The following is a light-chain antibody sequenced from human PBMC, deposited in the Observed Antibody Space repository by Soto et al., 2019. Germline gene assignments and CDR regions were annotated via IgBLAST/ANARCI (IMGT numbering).Light chain of an antibody. CDR2: RAS. J-gene: IGKJ2*01. CDR3: HQSFSNPFT. Sequence: DIQMPQSPSSLSASVGDRVTITCRASQTVANYLNWYQQTPGKAPKLLISRASILNTGVPSRFSGSGSGTDFTRTISSLQPDGFVSYYCHQSFSNPFTFGQGTKLDIK. CDR1: QTVANY. V-gene: IGKV1-39*01.